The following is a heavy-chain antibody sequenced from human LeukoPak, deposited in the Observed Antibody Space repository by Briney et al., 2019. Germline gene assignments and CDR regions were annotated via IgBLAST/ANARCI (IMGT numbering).Heavy chain of an antibody. D-gene: IGHD2-8*02. CDR1: AFTLSPYW. J-gene: IGHJ4*02. CDR2: IDSDGGDK. Sequence: GGSLRLSCAASAFTLSPYWMTWVRQAPGRGLEWVANIDSDGGDKYYGDSVKGRFSISRDNAENSLFLQMNNLRVEDSAVYYCARGGSGSSKYWVFWGQGTLVTVSS. V-gene: IGHV3-7*01. CDR3: ARGGSGSSKYWVF.